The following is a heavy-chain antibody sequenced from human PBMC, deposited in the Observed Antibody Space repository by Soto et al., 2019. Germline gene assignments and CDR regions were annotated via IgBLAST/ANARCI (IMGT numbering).Heavy chain of an antibody. D-gene: IGHD3-22*01. CDR3: ARKKYYYDSSDEGAFDI. CDR2: IYYSGST. V-gene: IGHV4-30-4*01. Sequence: SETLSLTCTVSGGSISSGDYYWSWIRQPPGKGLERIGYIYYSGSTYYNPSLKSRVTISVDTSKNQFSLKLSSVTAADTAVYYCARKKYYYDSSDEGAFDIWGQGTMVTVSS. CDR1: GGSISSGDYY. J-gene: IGHJ3*02.